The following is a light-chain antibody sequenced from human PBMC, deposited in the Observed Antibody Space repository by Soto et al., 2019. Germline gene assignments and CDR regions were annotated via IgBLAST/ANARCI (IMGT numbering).Light chain of an antibody. J-gene: IGKJ4*01. CDR2: AAS. CDR3: QQYNNWPLT. CDR1: QSVSSN. Sequence: EKVMTQSPATLSVSPGERATLSCRASQSVSSNLAWYQQKPGQAPRLLIYAASTRATSLPARFSGSGSGTEFNLAITSLQSEDFAVYYCQQYNNWPLTFGGGNKVEIK. V-gene: IGKV3-15*01.